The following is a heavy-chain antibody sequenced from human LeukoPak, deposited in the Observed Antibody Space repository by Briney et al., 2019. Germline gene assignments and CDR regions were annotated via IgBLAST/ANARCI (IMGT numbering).Heavy chain of an antibody. CDR1: GGSISSSSYY. CDR3: ARHGSVSSGALV. CDR2: IYYSGST. V-gene: IGHV4-39*01. Sequence: SETLSLTCTVSGGSISSSSYYWGWIRQPPGKGLEWIGSIYYSGSTYHNPSLKSRVTISVDTSKNQFSLKLSPVTAADTDVYYCARHGSVSSGALVWGQGTLVTVSS. J-gene: IGHJ4*02. D-gene: IGHD3-22*01.